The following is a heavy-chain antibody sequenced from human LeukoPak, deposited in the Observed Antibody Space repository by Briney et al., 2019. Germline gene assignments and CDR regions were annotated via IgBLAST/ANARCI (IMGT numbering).Heavy chain of an antibody. CDR3: AGGSYYSDSSGYYPYYFDY. CDR2: IYYSGNT. V-gene: IGHV4-31*03. Sequence: SSETLSLTCTVSGGSISSAGYYWTWIRQHPGKGLEWIGYIYYSGNTYYNPSLKSRVTISVDTSKNQFSLKLSSVTAADTAVYYCAGGSYYSDSSGYYPYYFDYWGQGTLVTVSS. CDR1: GGSISSAGYY. D-gene: IGHD3-22*01. J-gene: IGHJ4*02.